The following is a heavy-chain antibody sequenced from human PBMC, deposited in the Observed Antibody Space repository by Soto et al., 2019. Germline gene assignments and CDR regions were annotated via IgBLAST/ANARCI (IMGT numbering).Heavy chain of an antibody. J-gene: IGHJ4*02. Sequence: SETLSLTCTVSGGSISGFFWNWIRQPVGKGLEWIGRFYFRGDDVDYNPSLKSRVTMSVDTSRNQFSLNLTSVTAADTAIYFCAIGRGHSNWLYFDNWGQGALVTVSS. CDR1: GGSISGFF. V-gene: IGHV4-4*07. D-gene: IGHD1-1*01. CDR3: AIGRGHSNWLYFDN. CDR2: FYFRGDDV.